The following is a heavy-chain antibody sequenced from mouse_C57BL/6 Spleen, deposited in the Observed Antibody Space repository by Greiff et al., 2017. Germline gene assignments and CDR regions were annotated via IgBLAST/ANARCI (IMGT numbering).Heavy chain of an antibody. CDR3: GIVHSGRSLAY. D-gene: IGHD1-1*01. V-gene: IGHV1-85*01. CDR1: GYTFTSYD. Sequence: QVQLQQSGPELVKPGASVKLSCKASGYTFTSYDINWVKQRPGQGLEWIGWIYPRDGSTKYNEKFKGKATLTVDTSSSTAYMELHSLTSEDSAVYFCGIVHSGRSLAYWGQGTLVTVSA. CDR2: IYPRDGST. J-gene: IGHJ3*01.